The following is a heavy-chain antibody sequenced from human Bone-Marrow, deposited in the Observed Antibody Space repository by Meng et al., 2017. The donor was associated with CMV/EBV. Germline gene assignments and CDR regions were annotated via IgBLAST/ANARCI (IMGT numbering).Heavy chain of an antibody. CDR2: ISYDGSNK. V-gene: IGHV3-30-3*01. D-gene: IGHD6-6*01. CDR1: GFTFSSYA. Sequence: GESLKISCAASGFTFSSYAMHWVRQAPGKGLEWVAVISYDGSNKYYADSVKGRFTISRDNSKNTLYLQMNSLRAEDTAVYYCARGDVLYFDYWGQGTRVTVYS. CDR3: ARGDVLYFDY. J-gene: IGHJ4*02.